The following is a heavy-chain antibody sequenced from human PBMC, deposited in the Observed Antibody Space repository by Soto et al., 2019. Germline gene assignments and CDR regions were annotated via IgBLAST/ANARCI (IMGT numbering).Heavy chain of an antibody. Sequence: GGSLRLSCAASGFTFSSYAMSWVRQAPGKGLEWVSAISGSGGSTYYADSVKGRFTISRDNSKNTLYLQMNSLRAEDTAAYYCAKQRWELPEANAFDIWGQGTMVTVSS. CDR2: ISGSGGST. J-gene: IGHJ3*02. D-gene: IGHD1-26*01. V-gene: IGHV3-23*01. CDR3: AKQRWELPEANAFDI. CDR1: GFTFSSYA.